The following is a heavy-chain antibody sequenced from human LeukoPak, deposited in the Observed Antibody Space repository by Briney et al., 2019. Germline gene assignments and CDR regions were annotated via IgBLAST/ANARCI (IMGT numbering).Heavy chain of an antibody. V-gene: IGHV3-53*01. D-gene: IGHD6-13*01. CDR2: IYSGGST. Sequence: GGSLRLSCAASGFTVSSNYMSWVRQAPGKGLEWVSVIYSGGSTYYADSVKGRFTISRDNSKNTLYLQVNSLRAEDTAVYYCARDRYSSSWYGVGPNRWGMDVWGQGTTVTVSS. J-gene: IGHJ6*02. CDR1: GFTVSSNY. CDR3: ARDRYSSSWYGVGPNRWGMDV.